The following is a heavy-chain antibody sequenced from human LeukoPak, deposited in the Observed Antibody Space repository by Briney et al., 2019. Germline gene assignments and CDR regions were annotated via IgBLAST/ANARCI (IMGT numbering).Heavy chain of an antibody. J-gene: IGHJ4*02. V-gene: IGHV3-9*03. D-gene: IGHD3-10*01. CDR3: AKESDYYGSGSLDY. CDR2: ISWNSGSI. CDR1: GFTFDDYA. Sequence: GGSLRLSCAASGFTFDDYAMHWVRQAPGKGLEWVSGISWNSGSIGYADSVKGRFTISRDNAKNSLYLQMNSLRAEDMALYYCAKESDYYGSGSLDYWGQGTLVTVSS.